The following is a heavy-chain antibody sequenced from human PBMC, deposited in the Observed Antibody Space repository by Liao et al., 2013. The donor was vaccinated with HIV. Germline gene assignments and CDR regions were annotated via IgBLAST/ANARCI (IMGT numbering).Heavy chain of an antibody. CDR2: IYTSGST. D-gene: IGHD6-13*01. Sequence: QLQLQESGPGLVKPSETLSLTCTVSGGSISSSDYYWGWIRQPPGKGLEWIGSIYTSGSTNYNPSLKSRVTMSVDTSKNQFSLKLSSVTAADTAVYYCARDETAAGYYYYYMDVWAKGPRSPSP. V-gene: IGHV4-39*07. J-gene: IGHJ6*03. CDR1: GGSISSSDYY. CDR3: ARDETAAGYYYYYMDV.